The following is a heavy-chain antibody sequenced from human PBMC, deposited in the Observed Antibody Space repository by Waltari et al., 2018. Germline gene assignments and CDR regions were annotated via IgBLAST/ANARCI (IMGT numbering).Heavy chain of an antibody. CDR1: GFPFSTYA. V-gene: IGHV3-30-3*01. D-gene: IGHD1-26*01. CDR3: ARAYSRLDY. J-gene: IGHJ4*02. CDR2: ISYGGGNQ. Sequence: QVQLVESGGGVVQPGRSLRLSCAASGFPFSTYAMHWVRQAPGKGLEWVAVISYGGGNQNYADSVKGRFTISRDNSKNTLYLQMSTLRAEDTAVYYCARAYSRLDYWGQGTLVTVSS.